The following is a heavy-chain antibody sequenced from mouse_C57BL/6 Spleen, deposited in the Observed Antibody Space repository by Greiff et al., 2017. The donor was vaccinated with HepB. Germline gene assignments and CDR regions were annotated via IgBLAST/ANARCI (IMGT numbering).Heavy chain of an antibody. CDR3: TRSGDGYYQAMDY. D-gene: IGHD2-3*01. J-gene: IGHJ4*01. CDR2: IDPETGGT. CDR1: GYTFTDYE. V-gene: IGHV1-15*01. Sequence: QVQLQQSGAELVRPGASVTLSCKASGYTFTDYEMHWVKQTPVHGLEWIGAIDPETGGTAYNQKFKGKAILTADKSSSTAYMELRSLTSEDSAVYYCTRSGDGYYQAMDYWGQGTSVTVSS.